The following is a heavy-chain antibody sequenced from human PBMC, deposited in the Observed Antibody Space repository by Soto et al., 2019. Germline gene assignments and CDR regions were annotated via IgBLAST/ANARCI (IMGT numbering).Heavy chain of an antibody. J-gene: IGHJ1*01. CDR3: AVKGAVTSPGYFQH. CDR2: IKQDGSEK. V-gene: IGHV3-7*01. Sequence: EVQLVESGGGLVQPGGSLRLSCAASGFTFSSYWMSWVRQAPGKGLEWVANIKQDGSEKYYVDSVKGRFTISRDNAKNSLYLQMNSLRAEDTAVYHCAVKGAVTSPGYFQHWGQGTLVTVSS. CDR1: GFTFSSYW. D-gene: IGHD4-17*01.